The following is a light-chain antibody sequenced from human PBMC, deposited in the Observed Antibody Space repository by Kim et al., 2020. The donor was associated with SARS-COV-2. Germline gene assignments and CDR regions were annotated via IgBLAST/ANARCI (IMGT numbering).Light chain of an antibody. CDR3: AAWDDSLNGVV. V-gene: IGLV1-44*01. CDR2: SNN. Sequence: QSVLTQPPSASGTPGQRVTISCSGSSSNIESNTVNWYQHLPGTAPKLLIYSNNQRPSGVPERFSGSKSGTSASLAISGLQSEDEADYYCAAWDDSLNGVVFGGGTQLTVL. CDR1: SSNIESNT. J-gene: IGLJ2*01.